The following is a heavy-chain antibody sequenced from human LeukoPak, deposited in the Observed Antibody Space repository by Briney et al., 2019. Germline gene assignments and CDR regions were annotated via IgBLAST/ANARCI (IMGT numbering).Heavy chain of an antibody. Sequence: SVKVSCKASGGTFSSYAISWVRQAPGQGLEWMGGIIPIFGTANYAQKFQGRVTITADESTSTAYMELSSLRSEDTAVYYCAREYQHTHNWFDPWGQGTLVTVSS. CDR3: AREYQHTHNWFDP. CDR1: GGTFSSYA. V-gene: IGHV1-69*13. CDR2: IIPIFGTA. J-gene: IGHJ5*02.